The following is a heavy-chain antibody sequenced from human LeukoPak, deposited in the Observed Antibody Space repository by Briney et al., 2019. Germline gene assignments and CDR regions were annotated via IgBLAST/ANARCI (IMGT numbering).Heavy chain of an antibody. J-gene: IGHJ4*02. CDR1: RFTFSSYN. D-gene: IGHD3-10*01. CDR3: ARATHGSGSYYPADY. Sequence: GGSLRLSCAASRFTFSSYNMNWVRQAPGKGLEWVSYISSSSTIYYADSVKGRFTISRDNAKNSLYLQMNSLRAEDTAVYYCARATHGSGSYYPADYWGQGTLVTVSS. CDR2: ISSSSTI. V-gene: IGHV3-69-1*01.